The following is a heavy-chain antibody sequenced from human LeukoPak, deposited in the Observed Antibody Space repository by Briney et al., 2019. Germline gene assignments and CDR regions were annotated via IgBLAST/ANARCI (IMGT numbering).Heavy chain of an antibody. Sequence: GGSLRLSCAASGFTFSSYAMSWVRQAPGKGLEWVSAISGSGGSTYYADSVKGRFTISRDNSKNTLYLQMNSLRAEDTAVYYCVVLRYFDWLPTSFFDYWGQGTLVTVSS. J-gene: IGHJ4*02. V-gene: IGHV3-23*01. D-gene: IGHD3-9*01. CDR2: ISGSGGST. CDR3: VVLRYFDWLPTSFFDY. CDR1: GFTFSSYA.